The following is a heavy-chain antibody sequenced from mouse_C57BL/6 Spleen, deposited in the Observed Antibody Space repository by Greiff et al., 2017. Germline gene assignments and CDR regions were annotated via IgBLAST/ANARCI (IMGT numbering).Heavy chain of an antibody. Sequence: VQLQQPGAELVKPGASVKLSCKASGYTFTSYWMHWVKQRPGRGLEWIGRIDPNSGGTKYNEKFKGKATLTVDKPSSTAYMQLSSLTSEDSAVYYCAISYGNCHYAMDYWGQGTSVTVSS. D-gene: IGHD2-1*01. CDR1: GYTFTSYW. V-gene: IGHV1-72*01. CDR2: IDPNSGGT. CDR3: AISYGNCHYAMDY. J-gene: IGHJ4*01.